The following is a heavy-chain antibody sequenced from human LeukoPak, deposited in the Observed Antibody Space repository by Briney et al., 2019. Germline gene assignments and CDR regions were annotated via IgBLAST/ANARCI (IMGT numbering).Heavy chain of an antibody. CDR3: ARDPVYYYDSSGYY. V-gene: IGHV3-23*01. CDR1: GFSFSTSP. D-gene: IGHD3-22*01. CDR2: MNNGPGAT. J-gene: IGHJ4*02. Sequence: GGSLRLSCAASGFSFSTSPMSWVRQPPGKGLEWVSAMNNGPGATFYRDSVRGRFTISRDDSKSTLYLQMNSLRAEDTAVYYCARDPVYYYDSSGYYWGQGTLVTVSS.